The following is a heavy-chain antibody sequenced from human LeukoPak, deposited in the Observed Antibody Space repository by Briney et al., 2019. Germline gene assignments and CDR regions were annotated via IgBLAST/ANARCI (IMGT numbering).Heavy chain of an antibody. CDR1: GGSISTYY. J-gene: IGHJ4*02. Sequence: KPSETLSLTCTVSGGSISTYYWGWIRQPPGKGLEWIGFIYHSGITNYNPSLKSRVTISVDTSKNQFSLNLSSVTAADTAVYYCARDERSDTSGWHLGYWGQGTLVTVSS. D-gene: IGHD6-19*01. CDR3: ARDERSDTSGWHLGY. CDR2: IYHSGIT. V-gene: IGHV4-59*01.